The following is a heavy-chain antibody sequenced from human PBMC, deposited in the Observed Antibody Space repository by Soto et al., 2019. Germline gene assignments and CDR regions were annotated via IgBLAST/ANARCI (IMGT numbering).Heavy chain of an antibody. CDR2: IYYSGST. D-gene: IGHD3-3*01. CDR1: GGSISSYY. Sequence: PSETLSLTCTVSGGSISSYYWSWIRQPPGKGLEWIGYIYYSGSTNYNPSLKSRVTISVDTSKNQLSLKLSSVTAADTAVYYCARFKEWLLSPFDPWGQGTLVTVSS. CDR3: ARFKEWLLSPFDP. J-gene: IGHJ5*02. V-gene: IGHV4-59*01.